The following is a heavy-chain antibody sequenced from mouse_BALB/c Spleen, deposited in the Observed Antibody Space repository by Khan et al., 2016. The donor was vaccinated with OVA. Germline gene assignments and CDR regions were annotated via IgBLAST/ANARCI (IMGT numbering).Heavy chain of an antibody. Sequence: QVQLKEPGPGLVAPSQSLSITCTVSGFSLTSYGVHWVRQTPGKGLEWLGIIWAGGSTNYTSVLMSRLSISKDNSKSQVFFKMNSLQTDDTGMYFCSRNYDIYVGYFDVCGAWTTVTVSS. CDR1: GFSLTSYG. J-gene: IGHJ1*01. CDR3: SRNYDIYVGYFDV. V-gene: IGHV2-9*02. D-gene: IGHD2-1*01. CDR2: IWAGGST.